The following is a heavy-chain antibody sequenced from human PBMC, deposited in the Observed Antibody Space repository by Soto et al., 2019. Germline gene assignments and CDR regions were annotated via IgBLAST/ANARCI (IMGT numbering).Heavy chain of an antibody. V-gene: IGHV3-48*02. CDR2: ISSSSSTI. CDR3: ARVGPLGLEQWPSGSWFDP. J-gene: IGHJ5*02. D-gene: IGHD6-19*01. CDR1: GFTFSSYS. Sequence: PGGSLRLSCAASGFTFSSYSMNWVRQAPGKGLEWVSYISSSSSTIYYADSVKGRFTISRDNAKNSLYLQMNSLRDEDTAVYYCARVGPLGLEQWPSGSWFDPWGQGTLVTVSS.